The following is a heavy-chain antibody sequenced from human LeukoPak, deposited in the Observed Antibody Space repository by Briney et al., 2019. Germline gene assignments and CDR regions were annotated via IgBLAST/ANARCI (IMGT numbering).Heavy chain of an antibody. Sequence: GGSLRLSCAASGFTLSTYWMYWVRQAPGKGLVWVSRIDSDGDSPSYADSVKGRFTISRDNAKNTLYLQMNCLRAEDTAVYYCARGGRYYDSSGYSDYWGQGTLVTVSS. J-gene: IGHJ4*02. D-gene: IGHD3-22*01. CDR1: GFTLSTYW. V-gene: IGHV3-74*01. CDR3: ARGGRYYDSSGYSDY. CDR2: IDSDGDSP.